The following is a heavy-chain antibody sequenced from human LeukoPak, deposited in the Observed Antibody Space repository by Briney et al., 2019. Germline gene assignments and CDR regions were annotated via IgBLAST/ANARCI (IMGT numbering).Heavy chain of an antibody. J-gene: IGHJ3*02. CDR2: INHSGST. Sequence: PSETLSLTCGVYGGSFSGYYWSWIRQPPGKGLEWIGEINHSGSTNYNSSLKSRVTISVDTSENQFSLKLTSVTAADTAVYYCARALFGESYAFDIWGQGTMVTVSS. CDR3: ARALFGESYAFDI. CDR1: GGSFSGYY. D-gene: IGHD3-10*01. V-gene: IGHV4-34*01.